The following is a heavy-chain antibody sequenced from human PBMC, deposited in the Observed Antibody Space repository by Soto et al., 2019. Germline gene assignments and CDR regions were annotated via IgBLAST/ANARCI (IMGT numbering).Heavy chain of an antibody. V-gene: IGHV1-69*01. CDR3: AAELVFGKLSGV. Sequence: QVQVVQSGVEVRRPGSSVKVSCKAPGDTFKNCVISWVRQAPGQGLEWMGGIIPLFGTTDFAQRFQGRLTITTDESTTTAYMELSRLRSEDTATYYCAAELVFGKLSGVRGKGNTVIVSS. CDR1: GDTFKNCV. J-gene: IGHJ6*04. D-gene: IGHD3-10*01. CDR2: IIPLFGTT.